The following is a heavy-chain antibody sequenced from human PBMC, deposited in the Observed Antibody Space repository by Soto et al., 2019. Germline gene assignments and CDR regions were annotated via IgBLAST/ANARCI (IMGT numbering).Heavy chain of an antibody. D-gene: IGHD6-13*01. J-gene: IGHJ6*03. CDR3: ARDSTAGYSSSWYKLYYYMDV. CDR2: ICCGGGST. CDR1: GITLSPYG. Sequence: GGALRLPSGASGITLSPYGMRVGRHAPGKGVEGVSCICCGGGSTCYADSVEGRFSISRDNSKNTLYLQMNSLRAEDTAVYYCARDSTAGYSSSWYKLYYYMDVWGKGTTITVSS. V-gene: IGHV3-23*01.